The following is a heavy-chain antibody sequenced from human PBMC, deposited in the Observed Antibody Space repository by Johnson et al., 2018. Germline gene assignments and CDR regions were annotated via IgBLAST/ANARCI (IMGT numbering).Heavy chain of an antibody. CDR3: AKGDSCGYFGYFQH. D-gene: IGHD3-22*01. CDR1: GFTFDDYA. CDR2: ISWNSGSI. J-gene: IGHJ1*01. V-gene: IGHV3-9*01. Sequence: VQLVESGGGLVQPGRSLRLSCAASGFTFDDYAMHWVRQAPGKGLEWVSGISWNSGSIGYSDSVKGRFTISRDNAKNSRYLQMNSLRAEDTALYYCAKGDSCGYFGYFQHWGQGTLVTVSS.